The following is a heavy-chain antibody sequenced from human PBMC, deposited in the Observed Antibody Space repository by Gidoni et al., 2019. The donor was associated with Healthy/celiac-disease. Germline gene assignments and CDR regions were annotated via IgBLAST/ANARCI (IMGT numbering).Heavy chain of an antibody. CDR3: AKGRESSSWYADWFDY. Sequence: EVQLVESGGGLVQPGRSLRLSCAASGFTFDDYAMHWVRQAPGKGLEGVSGISWNSGSIGYADSVKGRFTISRDNAKNSLYLQMNSLRAEDTALYYCAKGRESSSWYADWFDYWGQGTLVTVSS. V-gene: IGHV3-9*01. D-gene: IGHD6-13*01. CDR1: GFTFDDYA. J-gene: IGHJ4*02. CDR2: ISWNSGSI.